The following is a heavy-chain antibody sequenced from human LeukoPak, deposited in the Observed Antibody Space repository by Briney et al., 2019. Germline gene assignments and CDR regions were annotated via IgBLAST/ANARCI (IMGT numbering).Heavy chain of an antibody. CDR1: GFTLSSYS. CDR2: NSSRSRYI. Sequence: GRTLRLSRAASGFTLSSYSMNWVPQAPGKGLEWVSSNSSRSRYIYYADSAKGRFTISRDNAKNSLYLQMNSLRAEDTAVHYCARDLAVGATGFDPWGQGTLVTVSS. J-gene: IGHJ5*02. V-gene: IGHV3-21*01. D-gene: IGHD1-26*01. CDR3: ARDLAVGATGFDP.